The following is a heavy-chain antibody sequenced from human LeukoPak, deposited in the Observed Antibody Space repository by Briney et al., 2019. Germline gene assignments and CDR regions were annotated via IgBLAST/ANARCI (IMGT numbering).Heavy chain of an antibody. J-gene: IGHJ4*02. Sequence: GGSLRLSCAASGFTFSSYAMSWVRQAPGKGLEWVSAISGSGGSTYYADSVKGRFTISRDNSKNTLYLQMSSLRAEDTAVYYCARVLLYDSSGYYSDQKYYFDYWGQGTLVTVSS. CDR2: ISGSGGST. D-gene: IGHD3-22*01. CDR1: GFTFSSYA. CDR3: ARVLLYDSSGYYSDQKYYFDY. V-gene: IGHV3-23*01.